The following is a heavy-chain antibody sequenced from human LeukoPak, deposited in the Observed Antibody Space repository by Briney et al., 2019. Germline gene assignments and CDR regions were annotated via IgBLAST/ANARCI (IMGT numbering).Heavy chain of an antibody. CDR1: GFTFSSYA. J-gene: IGHJ4*02. Sequence: GGSLRLSCAAPGFTFSSYAMSWVRQAPGKGLEWVSAISGSGGSTYYADSVKGRFTISRDNSKNTLYLQMNSLRAEDTAVYYSTKVGSYHSSPNDYWGQGTLVTVSS. CDR2: ISGSGGST. V-gene: IGHV3-23*01. CDR3: TKVGSYHSSPNDY. D-gene: IGHD3-22*01.